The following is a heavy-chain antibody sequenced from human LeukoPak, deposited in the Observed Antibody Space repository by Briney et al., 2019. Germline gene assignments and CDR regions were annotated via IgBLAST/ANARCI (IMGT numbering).Heavy chain of an antibody. D-gene: IGHD3-22*01. CDR3: ARVRLWGSGYYEWFQH. J-gene: IGHJ1*01. CDR2: IYYSGST. Sequence: TSETLPLTCTVSGGSISSSSYYWGWIRQPPGKGLEWIVSIYYSGSTYYNPSLKSRVTISVDTSKNQFSLKLSSVTAADTAVYYCARVRLWGSGYYEWFQHWGQGTLVTVSS. CDR1: GGSISSSSYY. V-gene: IGHV4-39*07.